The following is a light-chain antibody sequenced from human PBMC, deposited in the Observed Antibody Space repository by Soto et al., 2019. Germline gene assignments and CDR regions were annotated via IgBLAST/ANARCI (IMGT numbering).Light chain of an antibody. CDR1: SSDVGGYNY. V-gene: IGLV2-14*01. CDR3: SSYTVSTTSV. J-gene: IGLJ3*02. Sequence: QSVLTQPASVSGSPGQSITISCTGTSSDVGGYNYVSWYQQHPGKAPKLMIYEVSNRPSGVSYRFSGSKSGNTASLTISGLQAEDEAEYYCSSYTVSTTSVFGGGTKLTVL. CDR2: EVS.